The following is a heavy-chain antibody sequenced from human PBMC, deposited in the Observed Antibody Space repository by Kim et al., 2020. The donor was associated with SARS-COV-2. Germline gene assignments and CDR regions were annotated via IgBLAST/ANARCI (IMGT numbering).Heavy chain of an antibody. J-gene: IGHJ4*02. V-gene: IGHV3-53*01. D-gene: IGHD4-4*01. Sequence: GGSLRLSCAASGFSVSSNYMSWVRQAPGKGLEWVSLIYSGGSTYYADSVKGRFTISRDNSKNTLYLQMNSLRVEYTAVYYCAGQTAVRYYFDYWGQGTLVTVSS. CDR1: GFSVSSNY. CDR2: IYSGGST. CDR3: AGQTAVRYYFDY.